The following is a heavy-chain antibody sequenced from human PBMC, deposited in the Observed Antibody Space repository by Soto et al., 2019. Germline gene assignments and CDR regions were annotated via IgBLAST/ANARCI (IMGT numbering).Heavy chain of an antibody. CDR2: INAGNGNT. V-gene: IGHV1-3*01. J-gene: IGHJ4*02. D-gene: IGHD5-12*01. CDR3: ASYSGYEVNYFDY. Sequence: QVQLVQSGAEVKKPGASVKVSCKASGYTFTSYAMHWVRQAPGQRPEWMGWINAGNGNTKYSQKFQGRVTITRDTSASTAYMELSSLRSEDTAVYYCASYSGYEVNYFDYWGQGTLVTVSS. CDR1: GYTFTSYA.